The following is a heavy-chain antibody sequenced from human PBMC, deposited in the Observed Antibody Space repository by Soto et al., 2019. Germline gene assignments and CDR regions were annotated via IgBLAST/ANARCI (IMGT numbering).Heavy chain of an antibody. D-gene: IGHD6-13*01. J-gene: IGHJ4*02. CDR1: GGTFSSYA. Sequence: QVQLVQSGAEVKKPGSSVKVSCKASGGTFSSYAISWVRQAPGQGLEWMGGIIPIFGTANYAQKFQGRVTITADESTSTAYMELSSLRYEDTAVYYCARDGVAAAGTAYFDYWGQGTLVTVSS. CDR2: IIPIFGTA. V-gene: IGHV1-69*01. CDR3: ARDGVAAAGTAYFDY.